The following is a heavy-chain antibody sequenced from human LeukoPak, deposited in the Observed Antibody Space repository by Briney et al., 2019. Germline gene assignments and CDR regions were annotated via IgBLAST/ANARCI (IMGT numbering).Heavy chain of an antibody. Sequence: ASVKVSCKASGYTFTGYYMHWVRQASGQGLEWMGWINPNSGGTNYAQKFQGRVTMTRDTSISTAYMELSRLRSDDTAVYYCARDARFLEWLLAPYYYGMDVWGQGTTVTVSS. V-gene: IGHV1-2*02. CDR1: GYTFTGYY. J-gene: IGHJ6*02. CDR3: ARDARFLEWLLAPYYYGMDV. CDR2: INPNSGGT. D-gene: IGHD3-3*01.